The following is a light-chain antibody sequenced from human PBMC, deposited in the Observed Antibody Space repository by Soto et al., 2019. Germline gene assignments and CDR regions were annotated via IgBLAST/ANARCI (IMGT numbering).Light chain of an antibody. CDR2: EVS. J-gene: IGLJ2*01. CDR1: SSDVGGYNY. CDR3: SSYTDSSTLVV. Sequence: QSALTQPASVSGSPGQSITISCTGTSSDVGGYNYVSWYQQHPGKAPKVMIFEVSNRPSGVSNRFSGSKSGNMASLTISGLQAEDEADYYCSSYTDSSTLVVFGGGTKLTVL. V-gene: IGLV2-14*03.